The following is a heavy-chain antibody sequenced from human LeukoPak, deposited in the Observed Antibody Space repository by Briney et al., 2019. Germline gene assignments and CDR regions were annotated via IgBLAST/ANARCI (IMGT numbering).Heavy chain of an antibody. CDR2: FDPEDGET. CDR1: GYSFTSHY. V-gene: IGHV1-24*01. J-gene: IGHJ4*02. CDR3: ATWATAQPFDY. D-gene: IGHD5-12*01. Sequence: PWASVKVSCKASGYSFTSHYMHWVRQAPGKGLEWMGGFDPEDGETIYAQKFQGRVTMTEDTSTDTAYMELSSLRSEDTAVYYCATWATAQPFDYWGQGTLVTVSS.